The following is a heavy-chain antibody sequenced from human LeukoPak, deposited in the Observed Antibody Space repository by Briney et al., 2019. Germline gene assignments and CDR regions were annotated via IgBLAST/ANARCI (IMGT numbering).Heavy chain of an antibody. CDR1: GYTFTGYY. CDR3: ARDAGIAAAGTDWFDP. J-gene: IGHJ5*02. V-gene: IGHV1-2*02. CDR2: INPNSGGT. Sequence: ASVKVSCKASGYTFTGYYMHWVRQAPGQGLEWMGWINPNSGGTNYAQKFQGRVTMTRDTSISTAYMELSRLRSDDTAVYYCARDAGIAAAGTDWFDPWGQGTLVTVSS. D-gene: IGHD6-13*01.